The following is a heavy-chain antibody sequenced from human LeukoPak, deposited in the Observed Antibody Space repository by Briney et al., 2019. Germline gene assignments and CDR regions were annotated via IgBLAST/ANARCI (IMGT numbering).Heavy chain of an antibody. J-gene: IGHJ4*02. CDR2: ISAYNGNT. V-gene: IGHV1-18*01. CDR1: GYTFTSYG. Sequence: ASVKVSCKASGYTFTSYGISWVRQAPGQGLEWMGWISAYNGNTNYAQKLQGRVTMTTDTSTSTAYMELRSLRSDDTAVYYCAREFSSGWYAERSYYFDCWGQGTLVTVSS. CDR3: AREFSSGWYAERSYYFDC. D-gene: IGHD6-19*01.